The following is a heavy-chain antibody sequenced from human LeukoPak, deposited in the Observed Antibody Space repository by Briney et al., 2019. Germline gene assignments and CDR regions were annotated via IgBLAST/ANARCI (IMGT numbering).Heavy chain of an antibody. V-gene: IGHV3-30*02. CDR2: IRYDGSNK. CDR1: GFTFSSYG. Sequence: PGGSLRLSCAASGFTFSSYGMHWVRQAPGKGLEWVAFIRYDGSNKYYADSVKGRFTISRDNSKNTLYLQMNSLRAEDTAVYYCAKAMVRGVMGGAFDIWGQGTMVTVSS. J-gene: IGHJ3*02. D-gene: IGHD3-10*01. CDR3: AKAMVRGVMGGAFDI.